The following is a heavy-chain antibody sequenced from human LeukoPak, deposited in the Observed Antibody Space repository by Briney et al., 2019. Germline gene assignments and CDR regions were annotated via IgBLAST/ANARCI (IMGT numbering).Heavy chain of an antibody. CDR3: ARDLYCSGGTCNQH. Sequence: PGGSLRLSCAASGFSLSHNYMRWVRQAPGKGQEWVSVISVGGDTYYAASVKGRFTLSKDNSKNTVYLQLNSLRAEDTAVYYCARDLYCSGGTCNQHWGQGTLVTISS. V-gene: IGHV3-53*01. CDR2: ISVGGDT. D-gene: IGHD2-15*01. J-gene: IGHJ1*01. CDR1: GFSLSHNY.